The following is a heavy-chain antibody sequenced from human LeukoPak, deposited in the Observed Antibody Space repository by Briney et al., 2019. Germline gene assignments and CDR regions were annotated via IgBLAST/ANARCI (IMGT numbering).Heavy chain of an antibody. J-gene: IGHJ1*01. CDR2: ISSDGSNS. Sequence: GGALRLSCAVSGFTFGNYGMHWVRQAPGKGLEWVAMISSDGSNSYYGDSVKGRFTVSRDNSKNTLYLQMKSLRARDTAFYYCAKGSTVTFASEYFQHWGQGTLVTVSS. CDR3: AKGSTVTFASEYFQH. D-gene: IGHD4-17*01. V-gene: IGHV3-30*18. CDR1: GFTFGNYG.